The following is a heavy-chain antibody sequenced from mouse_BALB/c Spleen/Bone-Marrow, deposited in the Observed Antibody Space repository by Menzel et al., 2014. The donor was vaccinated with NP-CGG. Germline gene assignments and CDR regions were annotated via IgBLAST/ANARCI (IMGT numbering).Heavy chain of an antibody. V-gene: IGHV14-3*02. CDR1: GFNIKYTY. CDR2: IDPANGNT. CDR3: ARWGYYAMDY. J-gene: IGHJ4*01. Sequence: VQLQQSGAELVKPGASVKLSCTASGFNIKYTYMHWVKQRPEQGLEWIGRIDPANGNTKYDPKFQGKATITTDTSSNTAYLQLSSLTSEDTAVYYCARWGYYAMDYWGQGTSVTVSS.